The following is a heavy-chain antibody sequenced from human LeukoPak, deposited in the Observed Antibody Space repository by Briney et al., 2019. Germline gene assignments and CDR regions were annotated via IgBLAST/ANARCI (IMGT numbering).Heavy chain of an antibody. V-gene: IGHV3-23*01. Sequence: GGSLRLSCAASGFTFSSYAMSWVRQAPGKGLEWVSAISGSGGSTYYADSVKGRFTISRDNSKNTLYLQMNSLRAGDTAVYYCAKNIAVAGTNYYYGMDVWGKGTTVTVSS. CDR1: GFTFSSYA. D-gene: IGHD6-19*01. CDR2: ISGSGGST. J-gene: IGHJ6*04. CDR3: AKNIAVAGTNYYYGMDV.